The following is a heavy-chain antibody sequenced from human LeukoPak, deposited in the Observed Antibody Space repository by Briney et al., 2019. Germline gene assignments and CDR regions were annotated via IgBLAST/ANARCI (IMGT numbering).Heavy chain of an antibody. V-gene: IGHV3-23*01. D-gene: IGHD6-6*01. CDR3: AKNPPMYSSSSRTDH. CDR2: ISGTGGTT. J-gene: IGHJ4*02. CDR1: GFTFSTYS. Sequence: GGSLRLSCVASGFTFSTYSMIWARQAPGKGLEWVSGISGTGGTTFYADSVKGRFTISRDNSKNILNLQMNSLRVEDTAVYYCAKNPPMYSSSSRTDHWGQGTLVTVSS.